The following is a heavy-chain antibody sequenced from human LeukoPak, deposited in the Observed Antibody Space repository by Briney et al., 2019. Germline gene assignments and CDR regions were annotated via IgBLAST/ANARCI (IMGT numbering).Heavy chain of an antibody. V-gene: IGHV3-66*04. Sequence: GGSLRLSCAASGITVSTNYMSWVRQAPGKGLEWVSIIYSGGGTYYADSVKGRFTISSENSKNTLWLQMNSLRAEDTAVYYCARLHYDVLTGPFDYWGRGTLVTVSS. CDR3: ARLHYDVLTGPFDY. J-gene: IGHJ4*02. D-gene: IGHD3-9*01. CDR1: GITVSTNY. CDR2: IYSGGGT.